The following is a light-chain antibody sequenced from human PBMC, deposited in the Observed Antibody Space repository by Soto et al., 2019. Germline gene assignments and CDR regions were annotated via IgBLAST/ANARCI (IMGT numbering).Light chain of an antibody. CDR2: DAS. V-gene: IGKV3-20*01. CDR1: QSVSSSY. Sequence: DIVLTQSPGTLSLSPGERAALSCRASQSVSSSYLAWYQQKPGQAPRLLIYDASNRATGIPARFSGSGSGTDFTLTISRLEPEDFAVYYCQQYGSSGTFGQGTKVDI. J-gene: IGKJ1*01. CDR3: QQYGSSGT.